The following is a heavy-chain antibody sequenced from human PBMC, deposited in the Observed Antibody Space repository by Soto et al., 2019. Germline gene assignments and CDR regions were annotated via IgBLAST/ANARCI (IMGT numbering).Heavy chain of an antibody. V-gene: IGHV4-39*01. D-gene: IGHD6-19*01. CDR3: ERRPRYRSVDY. Sequence: QLQLQESGPGLVKPSETLSLTCTVSGGSISSSSYYWGWIRQPPGKGLEWIGSNYYSGSTYYNPSLKSRVTISVDTSKNQFALKLSSVTAAATAGYYCERRPRYRSVDYGGQGTLFTVAS. CDR2: NYYSGST. CDR1: GGSISSSSYY. J-gene: IGHJ4*02.